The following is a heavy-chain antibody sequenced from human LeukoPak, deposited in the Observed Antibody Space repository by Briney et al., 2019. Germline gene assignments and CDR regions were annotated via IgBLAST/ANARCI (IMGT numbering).Heavy chain of an antibody. V-gene: IGHV5-51*01. Sequence: GESLKISCKGSGYSFTSYWIGWVRQMPGKGLEWMGIIYPGDSDTRYSPSFQGQVTISADKSISTAYLQWSSLKASDTAMYYCARDPYSYDTSGPKPFDYWGQGTLVTVSS. D-gene: IGHD3-3*01. CDR3: ARDPYSYDTSGPKPFDY. J-gene: IGHJ4*02. CDR2: IYPGDSDT. CDR1: GYSFTSYW.